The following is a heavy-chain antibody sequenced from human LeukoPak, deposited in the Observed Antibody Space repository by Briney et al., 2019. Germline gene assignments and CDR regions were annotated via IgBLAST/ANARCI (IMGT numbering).Heavy chain of an antibody. CDR2: IFYSGSA. CDR1: GGSISPYY. D-gene: IGHD1-26*01. V-gene: IGHV4-59*08. J-gene: IGHJ4*02. CDR3: ARHSGASPHYFDY. Sequence: PSETLSLTCTVSGGSISPYYWSWIRQPPGKELEWIAFIFYSGSAHYNPSLTSRVTISVGTSKNQLSLKLTSVTAADTAVYYCARHSGASPHYFDYWGQGTLVTVSS.